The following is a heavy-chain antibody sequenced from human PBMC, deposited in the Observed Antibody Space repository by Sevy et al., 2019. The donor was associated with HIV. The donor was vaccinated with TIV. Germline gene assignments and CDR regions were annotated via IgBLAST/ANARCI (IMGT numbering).Heavy chain of an antibody. CDR2: IYYSGST. CDR3: ARGLFAY. Sequence: SETLSLTCTVSGDSVSGGNYYWSWIRQPPGKGLEWIGYIYYSGSTNYNPSLKSRVTISIDTSKNQFSLRLTSVTAADTAVYYCARGLFAYWGQGTLVTVSS. V-gene: IGHV4-61*01. J-gene: IGHJ4*02. CDR1: GDSVSGGNYY.